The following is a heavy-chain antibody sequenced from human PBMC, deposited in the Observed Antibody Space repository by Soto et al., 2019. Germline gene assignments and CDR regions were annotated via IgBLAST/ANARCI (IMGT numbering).Heavy chain of an antibody. V-gene: IGHV4-34*01. CDR2: INHSGST. J-gene: IGHJ4*02. CDR3: ARGTPRIVVVTAKPTYYFDY. D-gene: IGHD2-21*02. Sequence: SETLSLTCAVYGGSFSGYYWSWIRQPPGKGLEWIGEINHSGSTNYNPSLKSRVTISVDTSKNQFSLKLSSVTAADTAVYYCARGTPRIVVVTAKPTYYFDYWGQETLVTVSS. CDR1: GGSFSGYY.